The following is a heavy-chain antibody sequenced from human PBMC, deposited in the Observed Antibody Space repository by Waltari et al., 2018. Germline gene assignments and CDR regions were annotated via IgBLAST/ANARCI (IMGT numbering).Heavy chain of an antibody. V-gene: IGHV4-59*01. CDR1: GGSISSYY. CDR2: IYYSGST. CDR3: ARSVNNYELRFDP. J-gene: IGHJ5*02. D-gene: IGHD4-4*01. Sequence: QVQLQESGPGLVKPSETLSLTCTVSGGSISSYYWSWIRQPPGKGLEWIGYIYYSGSTNDNPSLKSRVTISLDTSKNQFSLKLGSVTAADTAVYYCARSVNNYELRFDPWGQGTLVTVSS.